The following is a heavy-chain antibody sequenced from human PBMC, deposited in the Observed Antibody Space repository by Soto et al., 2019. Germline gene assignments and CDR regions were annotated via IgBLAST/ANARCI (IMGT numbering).Heavy chain of an antibody. CDR2: ISGGAGDT. Sequence: EVQLVESGGGLVQPGGSLRLSCAASRFTFSSYAMTWVRQAPGKGLEWVSAISGGAGDTYYADSVKGRFTISRDNSKNTLYLQMNSLRAEDTAVYYCAKEDRVTMLRGVIDYWGQGTLVTVSS. D-gene: IGHD3-10*01. CDR1: RFTFSSYA. V-gene: IGHV3-23*04. J-gene: IGHJ4*02. CDR3: AKEDRVTMLRGVIDY.